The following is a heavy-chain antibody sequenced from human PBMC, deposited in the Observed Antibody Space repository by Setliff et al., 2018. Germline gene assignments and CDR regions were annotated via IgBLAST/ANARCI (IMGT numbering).Heavy chain of an antibody. J-gene: IGHJ3*02. CDR3: ARWHYYDNGATYAFDI. CDR1: GTTFNSHA. V-gene: IGHV1-69*06. D-gene: IGHD3-22*01. CDR2: IITAFGSA. Sequence: SVQVSCKTSGTTFNSHAINWVRQAPGQGLEWMGRIITAFGSAISAQKFQDRVSITADRTTYTAYLELTSATAADTAVYYCARWHYYDNGATYAFDIWGQGTLVTVSS.